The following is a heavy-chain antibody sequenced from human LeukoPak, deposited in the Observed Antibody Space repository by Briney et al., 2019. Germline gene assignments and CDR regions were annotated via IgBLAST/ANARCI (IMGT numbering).Heavy chain of an antibody. CDR1: GDSVSVNSDV. CDR2: TYYKSKWYN. Sequence: SQTLSLTCAISGDSVSVNSDVWNWIRQSPSRGLEWLGRTYYKSKWYNDYAVSVKGRITISPDTSKNQFSLQLNSVTPEDTAVYYCARDADWGYDAFDIWGQGAMVTVSS. J-gene: IGHJ3*02. V-gene: IGHV6-1*01. D-gene: IGHD7-27*01. CDR3: ARDADWGYDAFDI.